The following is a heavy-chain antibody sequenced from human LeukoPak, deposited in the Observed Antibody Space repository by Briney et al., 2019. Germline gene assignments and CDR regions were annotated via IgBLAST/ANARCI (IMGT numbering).Heavy chain of an antibody. Sequence: PSETLSLTCTVSGGSIGRSSYYWGWIRQPPGKGLEWIGNIYYSGSTNYNPSLKSRVTISVDTSKNQFSLKLSSVTAADTAVYYCARHRDYGALSYYYYMDVWGKGTTVTISS. CDR1: GGSIGRSSYY. V-gene: IGHV4-39*01. CDR3: ARHRDYGALSYYYYMDV. CDR2: IYYSGST. J-gene: IGHJ6*03. D-gene: IGHD4-17*01.